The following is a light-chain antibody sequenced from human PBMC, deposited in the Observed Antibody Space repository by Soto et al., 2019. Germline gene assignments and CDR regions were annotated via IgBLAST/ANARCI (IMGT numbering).Light chain of an antibody. CDR2: DVS. Sequence: QSALTQPRSVSGSPLQSVAISCTGTSSDVGGYNYVSWYQQHPGKAPKVMIYDVSKRPSGVPDRFSGSKSGNTASLTISGLQAEDEADYYCCSYAGGPYVFGTGTKVTVL. J-gene: IGLJ1*01. CDR1: SSDVGGYNY. V-gene: IGLV2-11*01. CDR3: CSYAGGPYV.